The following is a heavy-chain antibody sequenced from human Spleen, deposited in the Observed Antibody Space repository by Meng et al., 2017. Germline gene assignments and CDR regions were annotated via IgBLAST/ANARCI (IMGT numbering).Heavy chain of an antibody. CDR1: GFIFEDYA. Sequence: GGSLRLSCAASGFIFEDYAMHWVRHPPGKGLEWVSGISWHSGNIGYADSVKGRFTISRDNAKNSLYLQMNSLRAEDTALYYCAKDAIAAAGKTIDYWGQGTLVTVSS. V-gene: IGHV3-9*01. D-gene: IGHD6-13*01. J-gene: IGHJ4*02. CDR3: AKDAIAAAGKTIDY. CDR2: ISWHSGNI.